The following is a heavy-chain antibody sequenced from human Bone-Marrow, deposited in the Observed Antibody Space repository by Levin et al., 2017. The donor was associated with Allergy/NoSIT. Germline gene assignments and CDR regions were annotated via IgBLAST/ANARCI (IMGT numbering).Heavy chain of an antibody. CDR1: GFTFSRYW. CDR2: SNEDGSIK. D-gene: IGHD4/OR15-4a*01. J-gene: IGHJ4*02. V-gene: IGHV3-74*01. CDR3: SRDLLGADDY. Sequence: PGESLKISCAASGFTFSRYWMHWVRQAPGKGLEWVSRSNEDGSIKNYADSVKDRFTISRDNVENTLYLQMNSLRAEDTAVYYCSRDLLGADDYWGPGTLVTVSS.